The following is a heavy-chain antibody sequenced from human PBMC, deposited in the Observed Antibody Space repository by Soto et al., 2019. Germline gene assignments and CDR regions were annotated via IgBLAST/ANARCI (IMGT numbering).Heavy chain of an antibody. CDR1: GFTFSNYW. CDR3: ARGGGGRYCSSSSCYTWVFDY. Sequence: GGSLRLSCAASGFTFSNYWMHWVRQAPGKGLVWVSRINSDGSSTSYADSVKGRFTISRDNAKNTLSLQMNSLRADDTAVYYCARGGGGRYCSSSSCYTWVFDYWGQGTLVTVS. CDR2: INSDGSST. V-gene: IGHV3-74*01. D-gene: IGHD2-2*02. J-gene: IGHJ4*02.